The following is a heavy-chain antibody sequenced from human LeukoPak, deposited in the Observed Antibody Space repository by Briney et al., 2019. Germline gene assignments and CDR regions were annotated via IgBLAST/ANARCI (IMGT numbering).Heavy chain of an antibody. CDR3: ARGPDIVVVPAANGMDV. J-gene: IGHJ6*02. Sequence: GASVKVSCKSSVYTFTAYYMHWVRQAPGQRLEWMGLVNPNSGGTNYAQKFQDRVTMTRDTSISTAYMELSSLRSEDTAVYYCARGPDIVVVPAANGMDVWGQGTTVTVSS. CDR2: VNPNSGGT. CDR1: VYTFTAYY. D-gene: IGHD2-2*01. V-gene: IGHV1-2*02.